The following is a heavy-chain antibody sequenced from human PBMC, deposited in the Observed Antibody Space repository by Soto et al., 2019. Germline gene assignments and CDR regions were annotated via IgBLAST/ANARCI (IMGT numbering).Heavy chain of an antibody. D-gene: IGHD3-9*01. CDR2: IYYSGNA. CDR3: ARLEGLATISYYFDF. CDR1: GGSIGGSSNH. Sequence: PSETLCLTCTVSGGSIGGSSNHWGWIRQPPGKGLEWIGNIYYSGNAYYNPSLQTRVTISLDKSRSQFSLKLNSVTAADSAVYFCARLEGLATISYYFDFWGPGALVTVSS. J-gene: IGHJ4*02. V-gene: IGHV4-39*01.